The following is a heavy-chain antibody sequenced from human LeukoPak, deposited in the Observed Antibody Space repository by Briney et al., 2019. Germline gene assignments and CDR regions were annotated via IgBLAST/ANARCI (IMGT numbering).Heavy chain of an antibody. CDR3: AASLYGDYGRIDY. Sequence: SETLSLTCAVYGGSFSGYYWSWIRQPPGKGLEWIGEINHSGSTNYNPSLKSRVTISVDTSKNQFPLKLSSVTAADTAVYYCAASLYGDYGRIDYWGQGTLVTVSS. J-gene: IGHJ4*02. CDR2: INHSGST. CDR1: GGSFSGYY. V-gene: IGHV4-34*01. D-gene: IGHD4-17*01.